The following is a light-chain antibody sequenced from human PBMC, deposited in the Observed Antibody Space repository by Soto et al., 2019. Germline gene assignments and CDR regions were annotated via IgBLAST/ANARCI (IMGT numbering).Light chain of an antibody. J-gene: IGLJ2*01. CDR3: SSYTRCSALVL. CDR1: SSDVGGYNY. CDR2: EVS. Sequence: QSALTQPASVSGSPGQSITISCTGTSSDVGGYNYVSWYQQHPGKAPKLLIYEVSNRPSGVSSRFSGSKSGNTASLTISGLQAEDEADYSCSSYTRCSALVLFGGGTKLTVL. V-gene: IGLV2-14*01.